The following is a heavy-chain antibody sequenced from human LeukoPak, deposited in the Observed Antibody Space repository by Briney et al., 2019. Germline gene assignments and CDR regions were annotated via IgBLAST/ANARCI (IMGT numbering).Heavy chain of an antibody. V-gene: IGHV4-31*03. D-gene: IGHD3-22*01. CDR3: ARDLRGYDSSGYYKGYFDY. CDR2: IYYSGST. Sequence: PSETLSLTCTVSGDSISSGGYYWSWIRQHPGKGLEWIGYIYYSGSTYYNPSLKSRVTISVDTSKNQFSLKLSSVTAADTAVYYCARDLRGYDSSGYYKGYFDYWGQGTLVTVSS. CDR1: GDSISSGGYY. J-gene: IGHJ4*02.